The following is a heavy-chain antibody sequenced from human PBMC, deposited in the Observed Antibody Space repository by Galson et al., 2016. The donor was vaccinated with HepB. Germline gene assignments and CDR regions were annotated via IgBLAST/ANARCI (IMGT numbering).Heavy chain of an antibody. V-gene: IGHV1-2*02. CDR3: ARIGTHVIRGFSYRDAFDV. J-gene: IGHJ3*01. Sequence: SVKVSCKASGYTFTDSYIHWVRQAPGQGLEWMGWINPNSGGTNYAQKFQGRVIMTRDTAVSTAYMELARLRSDDTAVYYCARIGTHVIRGFSYRDAFDVWGQGTVVTVSS. D-gene: IGHD2-21*01. CDR2: INPNSGGT. CDR1: GYTFTDSY.